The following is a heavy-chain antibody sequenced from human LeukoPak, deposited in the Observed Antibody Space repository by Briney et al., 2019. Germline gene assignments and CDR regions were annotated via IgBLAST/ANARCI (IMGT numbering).Heavy chain of an antibody. J-gene: IGHJ3*02. CDR3: ARTPYDYGDYADAFDI. CDR1: GGTFSSYT. D-gene: IGHD4-17*01. V-gene: IGHV1-69*02. CDR2: IIPILGIA. Sequence: SVKVSCKASGGTFSSYTIGWVRQAPGQGLEWMGRIIPILGIANYAQKFQGRVTITADKSTSTAYMELSSLRSEDTAVYYCARTPYDYGDYADAFDIWGQGTMVTVSS.